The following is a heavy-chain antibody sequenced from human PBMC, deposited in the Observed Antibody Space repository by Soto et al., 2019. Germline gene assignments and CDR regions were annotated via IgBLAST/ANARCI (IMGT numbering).Heavy chain of an antibody. CDR1: GFTVSTYA. CDR2: ISYDGSNK. Sequence: QVQLGESGGGVVQPGRSLRLSCAASGFTVSTYAMHWVRQAPGKGLEWVAVISYDGSNKYYADSVKGRFTISRDNSKNTLYLQMNSLRAEDTAVYYCARDKSPYSSGWPNRHFDYWGQGTLVTVSS. D-gene: IGHD6-19*01. J-gene: IGHJ4*02. CDR3: ARDKSPYSSGWPNRHFDY. V-gene: IGHV3-30-3*01.